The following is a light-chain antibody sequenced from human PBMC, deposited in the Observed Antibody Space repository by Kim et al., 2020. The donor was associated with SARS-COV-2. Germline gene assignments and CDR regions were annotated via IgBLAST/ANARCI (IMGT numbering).Light chain of an antibody. CDR3: QPDGSSPPIT. J-gene: IGKJ5*01. CDR2: GAA. Sequence: RARQASDRVISSYLAMYHEKPGKAPRLLIYGAARTATCIPGRLRGSGAVEVFPLSISRLEPEDLAVYYCQPDGSSPPITFGQGTRMEIK. V-gene: IGKV3-20*01. CDR1: DRVISSY.